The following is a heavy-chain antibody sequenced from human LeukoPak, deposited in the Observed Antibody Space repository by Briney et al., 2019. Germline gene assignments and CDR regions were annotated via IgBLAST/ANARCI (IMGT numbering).Heavy chain of an antibody. V-gene: IGHV4-59*01. Sequence: KTSETLSLTCTVSGDSISSYYWNWIRQPRGKALEWIGYIYYTGRTNYNPSLKSRITLSLDTSRSQFSLKLNSVTAADTAVYYCARDSAAGANWFDPWGQGTLVTVSS. CDR3: ARDSAAGANWFDP. D-gene: IGHD6-13*01. CDR2: IYYTGRT. CDR1: GDSISSYY. J-gene: IGHJ5*02.